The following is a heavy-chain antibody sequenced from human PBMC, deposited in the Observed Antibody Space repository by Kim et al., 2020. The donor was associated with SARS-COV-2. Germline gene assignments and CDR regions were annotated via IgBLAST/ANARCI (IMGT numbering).Heavy chain of an antibody. CDR2: IDAGADNT. Sequence: ASVKVSCKASGYSFTNFAIHWVRQAPGQGLEWMGWIDAGADNTRYSQKFQGKVTFTRDTSASSVYMELNSLTSEDTAVYYCARVFPGWFFDFWGQGTLVTVSS. CDR1: GYSFTNFA. J-gene: IGHJ4*02. V-gene: IGHV1-3*01. D-gene: IGHD2-15*01. CDR3: ARVFPGWFFDF.